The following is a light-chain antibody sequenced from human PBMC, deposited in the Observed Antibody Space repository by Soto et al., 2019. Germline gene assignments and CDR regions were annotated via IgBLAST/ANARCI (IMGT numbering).Light chain of an antibody. CDR1: SSDVGAYNF. CDR2: DVS. Sequence: QSVLTQPRSVSGSPGQSVIISSTGTSSDVGAYNFVSWYQQHPGRVPKLRIYDVSRRPSGVPDRFSGSKSGNTASLTISGLQADDEADYYCCSYAGSYTLVFGGGTKVTVL. CDR3: CSYAGSYTLV. J-gene: IGLJ3*02. V-gene: IGLV2-11*01.